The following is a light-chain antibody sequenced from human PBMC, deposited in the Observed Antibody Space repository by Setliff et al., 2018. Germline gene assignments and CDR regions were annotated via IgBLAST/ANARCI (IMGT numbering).Light chain of an antibody. V-gene: IGLV2-8*01. J-gene: IGLJ1*01. CDR2: EVT. CDR1: SRDIGAYNS. Sequence: QSVLTQPPSASGSPGQSLTISCTVTSRDIGAYNSVSWYQQHPGKAPKLLIYEVTKRPSGVPDRFSGSKSGNTASLTVSGLQADDEADYFCCSYAASYNPYGFGSGTKVTVL. CDR3: CSYAASYNPYG.